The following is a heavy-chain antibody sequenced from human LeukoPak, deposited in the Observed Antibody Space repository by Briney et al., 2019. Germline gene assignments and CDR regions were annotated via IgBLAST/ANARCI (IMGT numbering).Heavy chain of an antibody. J-gene: IGHJ4*02. Sequence: ASVKVSCKTSGDTFTDYYIFWVRQAPGQGLEWMGWINPGNGSTNYAQRFHGRVTIIRDMSINTAYMELSSLISDDTAIYYCARYKHGSYNVEYWGQETLLTVSS. D-gene: IGHD3-10*01. V-gene: IGHV1-2*02. CDR2: INPGNGST. CDR3: ARYKHGSYNVEY. CDR1: GDTFTDYY.